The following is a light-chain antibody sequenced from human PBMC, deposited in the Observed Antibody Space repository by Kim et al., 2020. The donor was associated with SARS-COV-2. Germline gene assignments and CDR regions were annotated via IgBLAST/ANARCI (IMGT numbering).Light chain of an antibody. Sequence: GGTVTLTCASSTGAVTSGYYPDWFQQKPGQAPRALIYGTSNKYSWPPARFSGSLLGGKAALTLSGVQAEDEADYYCLLYYGAAQAVFGGGTQLTVL. CDR2: GTS. CDR3: LLYYGAAQAV. CDR1: TGAVTSGYY. V-gene: IGLV7-43*01. J-gene: IGLJ2*01.